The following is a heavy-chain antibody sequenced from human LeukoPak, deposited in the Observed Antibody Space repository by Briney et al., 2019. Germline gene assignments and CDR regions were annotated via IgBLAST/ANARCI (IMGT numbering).Heavy chain of an antibody. CDR3: ARAEIVVVPAAIDYYYYMDV. J-gene: IGHJ6*03. CDR1: GYTFTSYA. Sequence: GASVKVSCKASGYTFTSYAMNWVRQAPGQGLEWMGWINTNTGNPTYARGFTGRFVFSLDTSVSTAYLQISSLKAEDTAVYYCARAEIVVVPAAIDYYYYMDVWGKGTTVTVSS. V-gene: IGHV7-4-1*02. D-gene: IGHD2-2*02. CDR2: INTNTGNP.